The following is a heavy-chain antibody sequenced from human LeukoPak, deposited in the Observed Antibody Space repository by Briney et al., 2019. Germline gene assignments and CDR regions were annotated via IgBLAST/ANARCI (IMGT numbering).Heavy chain of an antibody. D-gene: IGHD3-22*01. Sequence: ASVKVSFKASGYTFTSYAMHWVRQAPGRRLEWMGWINAGNGNTKYSQKFQGRVTITRDTSASTAYMELSSLRSEDTAVYYCAREQLGYYDSSGYYRQYYFDYWGQGTLVTVSS. CDR1: GYTFTSYA. J-gene: IGHJ4*02. CDR2: INAGNGNT. V-gene: IGHV1-3*01. CDR3: AREQLGYYDSSGYYRQYYFDY.